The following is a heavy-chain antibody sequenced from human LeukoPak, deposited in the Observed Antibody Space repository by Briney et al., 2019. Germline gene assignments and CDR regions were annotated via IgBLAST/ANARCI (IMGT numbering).Heavy chain of an antibody. J-gene: IGHJ6*03. CDR1: GLTFTDAW. CDR2: IKSKTDGGTT. Sequence: PGGSLRLSCAVSGLTFTDAWMSWVRQAPGKGLEWVGRIKSKTDGGTTDYAAPVKGRFTISRDDSKNTLYPQMNSLKTEDTAVYYCARWAHYSYMDVWGKGTTVTISS. D-gene: IGHD1-26*01. CDR3: ARWAHYSYMDV. V-gene: IGHV3-15*01.